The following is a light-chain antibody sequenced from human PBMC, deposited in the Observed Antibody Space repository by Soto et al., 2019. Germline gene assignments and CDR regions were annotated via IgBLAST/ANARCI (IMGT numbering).Light chain of an antibody. V-gene: IGKV3-20*01. J-gene: IGKJ1*01. CDR3: QQYGSSGWT. CDR2: GAS. Sequence: EIVLTQSPGTLSLSPGERATLSCRASQSVSSSYLAWYQQKPGQAPRLLIYGASSSATGIPYRFSGSGSGTDFTLTISRLEPEDFAVYYCQQYGSSGWTFGQGTKVEIK. CDR1: QSVSSSY.